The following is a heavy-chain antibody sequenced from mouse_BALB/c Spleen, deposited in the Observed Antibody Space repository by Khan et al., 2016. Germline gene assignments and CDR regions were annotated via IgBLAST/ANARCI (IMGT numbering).Heavy chain of an antibody. CDR2: LSDGGRYP. CDR1: GFTFSDYY. Sequence: EVELVESGGGLVKPGGSLKLSCAASGFTFSDYYMYWVRQTPEKRLAWVATLSDGGRYPYYPDSVKRRFTISRDNATNHLYLQMSSLKAEDTAMYYCAREGLRRGFAYWGQGTLVTVSA. V-gene: IGHV5-4*02. CDR3: AREGLRRGFAY. J-gene: IGHJ3*01. D-gene: IGHD2-4*01.